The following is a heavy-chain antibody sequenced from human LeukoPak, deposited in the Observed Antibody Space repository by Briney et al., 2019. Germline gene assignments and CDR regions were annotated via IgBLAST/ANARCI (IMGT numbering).Heavy chain of an antibody. V-gene: IGHV3-9*01. D-gene: IGHD3-22*01. CDR1: GFTFDDYA. CDR2: ISWNSGSI. CDR3: AKGPYYYDSSGYYEHFPLVGAFDI. Sequence: PGGSLRLSCAASGFTFDDYAMHWVRQAPGKGLEWVSGISWNSGSIDYADSVKGRFTISRDNAKNSLYLQMNSLRAEDTALYYCAKGPYYYDSSGYYEHFPLVGAFDIWGQGTMVTVPS. J-gene: IGHJ3*02.